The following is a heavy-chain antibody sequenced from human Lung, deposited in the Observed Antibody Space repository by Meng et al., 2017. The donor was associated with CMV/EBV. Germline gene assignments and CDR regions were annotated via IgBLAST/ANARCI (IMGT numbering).Heavy chain of an antibody. J-gene: IGHJ6*02. CDR1: GYTFTSYY. CDR3: ARDLVPEDYGMDV. D-gene: IGHD2-2*01. CDR2: INASGGST. Sequence: ASVKVSCKASGYTFTSYYMHWVRQGPGQGLEWMGIINASGGSTSYAQKFQGRVTMTRETYTSIVYMALSSLRSEDTAVYYCARDLVPEDYGMDVWGQGTTVTVSS. V-gene: IGHV1-46*01.